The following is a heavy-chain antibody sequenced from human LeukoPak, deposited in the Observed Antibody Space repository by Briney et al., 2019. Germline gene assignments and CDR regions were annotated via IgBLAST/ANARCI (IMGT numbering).Heavy chain of an antibody. CDR3: ARDQHGSGSYSAFVNWFDP. D-gene: IGHD3-10*01. Sequence: SETLSLTCGVSGDSITNYFWNWIRQRARGGLEWIGRIDGNGGTNYNPSLWGRVTMSVDTSKNQFSLRVTSVTAADTAVYYCARDQHGSGSYSAFVNWFDPWGRGTLVTVSS. J-gene: IGHJ5*02. V-gene: IGHV4-4*07. CDR1: GDSITNYF. CDR2: IDGNGGT.